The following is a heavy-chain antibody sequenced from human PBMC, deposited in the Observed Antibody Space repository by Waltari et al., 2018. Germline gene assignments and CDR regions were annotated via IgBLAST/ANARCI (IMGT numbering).Heavy chain of an antibody. J-gene: IGHJ1*01. CDR1: GFPFSSFG. CDR2: IWYDGSNK. V-gene: IGHV3-33*01. Sequence: QVQLVESGGGVVQPGRSLRLSCAASGFPFSSFGIHWVRQAPGKGLEWVAVIWYDGSNKYYADSVKGRFTISRDNSKNTLYLQMNSLRAEDTAVYYCAVNEYYYDSSGYSLQHWGQGTLVTVSS. D-gene: IGHD3-22*01. CDR3: AVNEYYYDSSGYSLQH.